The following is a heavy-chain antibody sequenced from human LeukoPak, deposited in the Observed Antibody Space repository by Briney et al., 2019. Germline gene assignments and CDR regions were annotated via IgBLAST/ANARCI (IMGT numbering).Heavy chain of an antibody. CDR3: ARIGQFLFDY. CDR2: INHSGST. V-gene: IGHV4-34*01. J-gene: IGHJ4*02. CDR1: GGSFSGYY. Sequence: SETLSLTCAVYGGSFSGYYWSWIRQPPGKGLEWIGEINHSGSTNYNPSLKSRVTISVDTSKNQFSLQLSSVTAADTAMYYCARIGQFLFDYWDQGTLVTVSS. D-gene: IGHD2/OR15-2a*01.